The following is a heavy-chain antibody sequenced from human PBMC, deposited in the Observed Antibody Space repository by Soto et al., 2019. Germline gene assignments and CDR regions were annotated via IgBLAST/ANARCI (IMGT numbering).Heavy chain of an antibody. J-gene: IGHJ6*02. V-gene: IGHV5-51*01. CDR3: AGGGVRGVITRTRDYYGMDV. CDR1: GYSFTSYW. D-gene: IGHD3-10*01. Sequence: PGESLKISCKGSGYSFTSYWIGWVRQMPGKGLEWMGIIYPGDSDTRYSPSFQGQVTISADKSISTAYLQWSSLKASDTAMYYCAGGGVRGVITRTRDYYGMDVWGQGNTLTVSS. CDR2: IYPGDSDT.